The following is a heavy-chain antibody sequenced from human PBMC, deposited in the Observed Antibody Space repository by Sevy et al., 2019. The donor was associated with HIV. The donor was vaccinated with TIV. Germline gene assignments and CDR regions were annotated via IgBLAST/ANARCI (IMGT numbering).Heavy chain of an antibody. J-gene: IGHJ4*02. Sequence: GGSLRLSCVGFGFSLESYWMNWVRQAPGKGLEWVANIKHDGSEIYYVDSVKGRFTVSRDNDRNLVYLQMNNLRVADTALYYRVRAIQSEGSFWGQGTRVTVSS. CDR2: IKHDGSEI. CDR3: VRAIQSEGSF. D-gene: IGHD2-2*02. CDR1: GFSLESYW. V-gene: IGHV3-7*01.